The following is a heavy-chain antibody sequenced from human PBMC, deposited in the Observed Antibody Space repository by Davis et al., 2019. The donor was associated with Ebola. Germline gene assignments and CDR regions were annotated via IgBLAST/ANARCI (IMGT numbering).Heavy chain of an antibody. J-gene: IGHJ4*02. V-gene: IGHV5-51*01. D-gene: IGHD6-19*01. CDR3: ARGEQWLVPADFDY. Sequence: KVSCKASGYTFTSYGISWVRQMPGKGLEWMGIIYPGDSDTRYSPSFQGQVTISADKSISTAYLQWSSLKASDTAMYYCARGEQWLVPADFDYWGQGTLVTVSS. CDR1: GYTFTSYG. CDR2: IYPGDSDT.